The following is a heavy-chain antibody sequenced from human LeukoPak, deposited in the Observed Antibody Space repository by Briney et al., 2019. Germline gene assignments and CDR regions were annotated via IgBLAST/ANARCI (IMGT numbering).Heavy chain of an antibody. Sequence: ASVKVSCKVSGYTFTGYYMHWVRQAPGQGLEWMGWINPNSGGTSYAQKFQGSVTMTRDTSISTAYMELSRLRSDDTAVYYCARGRIDWNYDFWGQGTLVTVSS. V-gene: IGHV1-2*02. CDR2: INPNSGGT. CDR1: GYTFTGYY. D-gene: IGHD3-9*01. J-gene: IGHJ4*02. CDR3: ARGRIDWNYDF.